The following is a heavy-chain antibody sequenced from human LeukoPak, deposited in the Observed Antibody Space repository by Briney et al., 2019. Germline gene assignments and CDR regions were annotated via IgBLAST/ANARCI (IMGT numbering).Heavy chain of an antibody. V-gene: IGHV1-18*01. J-gene: IGHJ4*02. CDR2: ISVYRGNT. CDR3: ARRDNYYGSGSYYDY. Sequence: ASVKVSCKASGYTFSTYAISWVRQAPGQGLEWIGWISVYRGNTKFAQSFQGRVALTTDTSTTTAYMELTSLRSDDTAVYYCARRDNYYGSGSYYDYWGQGTLVTVSS. D-gene: IGHD3-10*01. CDR1: GYTFSTYA.